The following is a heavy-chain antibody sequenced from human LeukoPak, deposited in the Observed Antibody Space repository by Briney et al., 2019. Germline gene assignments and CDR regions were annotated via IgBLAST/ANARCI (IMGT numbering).Heavy chain of an antibody. CDR1: GGSISSYY. J-gene: IGHJ4*02. V-gene: IGHV4-39*07. CDR3: ARVGGVGADFDY. CDR2: IYYSGST. D-gene: IGHD1-26*01. Sequence: SETLSLTCTVSGGSISSYYWGWIRQPPGKGLEWIGSIYYSGSTYYNPSLKSRVTISVDTSKNQFSLKLSSVTAADTAVYYCARVGGVGADFDYWGQGTLVTVSS.